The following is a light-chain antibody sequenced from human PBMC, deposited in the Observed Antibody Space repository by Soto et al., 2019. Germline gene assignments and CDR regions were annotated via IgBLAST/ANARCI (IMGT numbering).Light chain of an antibody. CDR1: SSNIGSNY. CDR2: ENT. CDR3: ETWDTSLSVVV. V-gene: IGLV1-51*02. Sequence: QSVLTQPPSVSAAPGQKVTISCSGSSSNIGSNYVSWYQQLPGTAPKLLIYENTKRPSGIPDRFSGSKSGTSATLGITGLQTGDEADYYCETWDTSLSVVVFGGGTKLTVL. J-gene: IGLJ2*01.